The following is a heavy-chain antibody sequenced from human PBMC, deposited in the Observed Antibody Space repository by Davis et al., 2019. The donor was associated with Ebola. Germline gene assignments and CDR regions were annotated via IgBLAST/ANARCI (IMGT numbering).Heavy chain of an antibody. D-gene: IGHD3-3*01. CDR2: IWYDGSNK. J-gene: IGHJ4*02. Sequence: GESLKISCAASGFTFSSYGMHWVRQAPGKGLEWVAVIWYDGSNKYYADSVKGRFTISRDNSKNTLYLQMNSLRAEDTAVYYCARVLRFLEWGFDYWGQGTLVTVSS. CDR1: GFTFSSYG. V-gene: IGHV3-33*01. CDR3: ARVLRFLEWGFDY.